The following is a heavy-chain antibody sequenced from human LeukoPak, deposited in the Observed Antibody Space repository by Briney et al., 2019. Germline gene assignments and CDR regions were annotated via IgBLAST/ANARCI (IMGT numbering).Heavy chain of an antibody. J-gene: IGHJ6*02. CDR2: IYYSGST. D-gene: IGHD4-11*01. Sequence: SETLSLTCTVSGGSISSYYWSWIRQPPGKGLEWIGYIYYSGSTNYNPSLKSRVTISVDTSKNQFSLKLSSVTAADTAVYYCARATVTTVYYYYGMDVWGQGTTVTVPS. CDR3: ARATVTTVYYYYGMDV. V-gene: IGHV4-59*01. CDR1: GGSISSYY.